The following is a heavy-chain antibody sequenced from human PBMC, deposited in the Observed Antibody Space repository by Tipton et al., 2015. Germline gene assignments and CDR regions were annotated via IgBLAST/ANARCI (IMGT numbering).Heavy chain of an antibody. Sequence: SLRLSCAASGFTFSIYTMNWVRQAPGKGLEWVTNLSGGGSTYYADSVKGRFTISRDDSKNTLYLQMNSLRAEDTAVYYCARLKDFRYGTQPGYFAYWGQGTLLVTVSS. J-gene: IGHJ4*02. CDR1: GFTFSIYT. V-gene: IGHV3-23*01. CDR3: ARLKDFRYGTQPGYFAY. D-gene: IGHD6-13*01. CDR2: LSGGGST.